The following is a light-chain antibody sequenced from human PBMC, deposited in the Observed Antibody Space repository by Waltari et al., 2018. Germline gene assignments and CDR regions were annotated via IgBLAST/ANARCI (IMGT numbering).Light chain of an antibody. V-gene: IGLV1-44*01. CDR2: SND. CDR3: AVWDDSLNGQV. Sequence: QSVLTQPPSASGTPGKRVPMSCSVSPSHLGRNPVNWYQQLPGTAPKLLIYSNDQRPSGVPERLSGSKSGTSASLAISGLQSEDEADYYCAVWDDSLNGQVFGGGTKLTVL. CDR1: PSHLGRNP. J-gene: IGLJ3*02.